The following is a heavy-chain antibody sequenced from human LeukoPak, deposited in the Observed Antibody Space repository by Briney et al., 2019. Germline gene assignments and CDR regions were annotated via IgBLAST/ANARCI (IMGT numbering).Heavy chain of an antibody. Sequence: SQTLSLTCAISGDSLSGNSAAWNWIRQSPSRGLEWLGRTYYRSKWYNDYGVSVKGRVTISPDTSKNQFSLQLNSVTPEDTAVYYCARGRFGVFGMDVWGQGTTVIVSS. V-gene: IGHV6-1*01. CDR2: TYYRSKWYN. CDR3: ARGRFGVFGMDV. D-gene: IGHD3-3*01. CDR1: GDSLSGNSAA. J-gene: IGHJ6*02.